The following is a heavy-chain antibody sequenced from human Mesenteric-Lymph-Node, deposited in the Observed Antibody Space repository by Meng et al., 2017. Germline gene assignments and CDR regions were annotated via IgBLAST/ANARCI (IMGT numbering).Heavy chain of an antibody. CDR2: IYTSGST. CDR1: GGSISSYY. J-gene: IGHJ6*02. Sequence: SETLSLTCTVSGGSISSYYWSWIQQPAGKGLEWIGRIYTSGSTNYNPSLKSRVTMSVDTSKNQFSLKLSSVTAADTAVYYCARDLDSSGYYYAPYGMDVWGQGTTVTVSS. D-gene: IGHD3-22*01. CDR3: ARDLDSSGYYYAPYGMDV. V-gene: IGHV4-4*07.